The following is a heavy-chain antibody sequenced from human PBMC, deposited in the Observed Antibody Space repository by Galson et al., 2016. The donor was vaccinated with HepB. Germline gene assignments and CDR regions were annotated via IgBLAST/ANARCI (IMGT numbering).Heavy chain of an antibody. J-gene: IGHJ4*02. CDR1: GYTFTTFG. D-gene: IGHD3-10*01. V-gene: IGHV1-18*01. CDR3: AREVWRNYYGSGSYYEIDY. Sequence: SVKVSCKASGYTFTTFGISWVRQAPGQGLEWVGWVSAYSGNTNYAQKVQDRVTMTTDTSTSTAYMELRSLRSDDTAVYYCAREVWRNYYGSGSYYEIDYWGQGTLVTVSS. CDR2: VSAYSGNT.